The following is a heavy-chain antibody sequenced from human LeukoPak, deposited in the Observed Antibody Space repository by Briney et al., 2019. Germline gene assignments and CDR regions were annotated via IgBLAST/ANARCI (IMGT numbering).Heavy chain of an antibody. V-gene: IGHV4-30-4*01. J-gene: IGHJ3*02. CDR3: AMDFDKYLNAFDI. Sequence: SETLSLTCSVSGASLSSGDFYWSWIRHHPGRGLEWIGHIYYSGSTHYNPSLQSRVTISLDKSKNHFSLTVTSVTDADAAVYYCAMDFDKYLNAFDIWGRGTLVAVSS. CDR2: IYYSGST. D-gene: IGHD3/OR15-3a*01. CDR1: GASLSSGDFY.